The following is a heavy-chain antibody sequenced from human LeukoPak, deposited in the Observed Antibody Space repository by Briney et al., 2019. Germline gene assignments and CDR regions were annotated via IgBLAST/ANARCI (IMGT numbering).Heavy chain of an antibody. J-gene: IGHJ3*02. D-gene: IGHD3-22*01. CDR1: GGSISSGGYY. Sequence: TSETLSLTCTVSGGSISSGGYYWSWIRQHPGKGLEWIGYIYYSGSTYYNPSLKSRVTISVDTSKNQFSLKLSSVTAADTAVYYCARSLGAMIVVADAFDIWGQGTMVTVSS. CDR2: IYYSGST. CDR3: ARSLGAMIVVADAFDI. V-gene: IGHV4-31*03.